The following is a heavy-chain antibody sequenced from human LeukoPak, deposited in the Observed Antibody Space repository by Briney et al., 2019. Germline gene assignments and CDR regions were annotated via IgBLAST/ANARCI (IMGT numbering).Heavy chain of an antibody. V-gene: IGHV3-30*18. CDR3: AKDEQMTRFDY. CDR2: ISYDGSNE. D-gene: IGHD4-11*01. CDR1: GFTFSTYG. J-gene: IGHJ4*02. Sequence: GKPLRLSCAASGFTFSTYGMHWVRQAPGKGLEWVAIISYDGSNEYYTDSVKGRFTISRDNSKNTLYLQMNSLRPEDTAVYYCAKDEQMTRFDYWGQGTLATVSS.